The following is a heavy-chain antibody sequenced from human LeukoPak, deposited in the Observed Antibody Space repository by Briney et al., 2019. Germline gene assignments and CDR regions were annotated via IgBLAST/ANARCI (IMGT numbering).Heavy chain of an antibody. CDR1: GFIFRSYW. Sequence: GGSLRLSCAASGFIFRSYWMYWVRQAPGKGLVWVSRISSDGSIASYADSVEGRFAISRDNAKNSLYLQMNSLRAEDTAVYYCARDRVNYGSGTYYFFDYWGQGTLVTVSS. J-gene: IGHJ4*02. CDR3: ARDRVNYGSGTYYFFDY. CDR2: ISSDGSIA. V-gene: IGHV3-74*01. D-gene: IGHD3-10*01.